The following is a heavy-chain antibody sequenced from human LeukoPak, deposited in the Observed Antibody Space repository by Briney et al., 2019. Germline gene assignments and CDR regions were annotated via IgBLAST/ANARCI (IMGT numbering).Heavy chain of an antibody. CDR1: GFTFDDYG. J-gene: IGHJ4*02. V-gene: IGHV3-20*04. CDR2: INWNGGST. D-gene: IGHD5-18*01. CDR3: ARGGAERGYSYGRHLFFDY. Sequence: GGSLRLSCAASGFTFDDYGMSWVRQAPGKGLEWVSGINWNGGSTGYADSVKGRFTISRDNAKNSLYLQMNSLRAVDTALYYCARGGAERGYSYGRHLFFDYWGQGTLVTVSS.